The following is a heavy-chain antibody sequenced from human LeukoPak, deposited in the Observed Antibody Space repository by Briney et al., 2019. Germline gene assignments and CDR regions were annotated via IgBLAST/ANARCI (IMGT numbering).Heavy chain of an antibody. J-gene: IGHJ5*02. CDR1: GFTFSSYS. Sequence: GGSLRLSCAASGFTFSSYSMNWVRQAPGKGLEWVSSISSSSSYIYYADSVKGRFTISRDSAKNSLYLQMNSLRAEDTAVYYCARERERSHWFDPWGQGTLVTVSS. CDR2: ISSSSSYI. D-gene: IGHD5-24*01. V-gene: IGHV3-21*01. CDR3: ARERERSHWFDP.